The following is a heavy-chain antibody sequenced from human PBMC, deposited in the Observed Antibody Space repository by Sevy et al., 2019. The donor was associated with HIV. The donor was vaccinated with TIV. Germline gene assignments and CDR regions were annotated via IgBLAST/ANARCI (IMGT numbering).Heavy chain of an antibody. J-gene: IGHJ4*02. CDR2: ISSGTNTI. D-gene: IGHD3-10*01. Sequence: GGSLRLSCAASGFTFSTYSMNWVRQAPGKGLEWVSYISSGTNTIYYADSVKGRFTITRDNVKNSLYLQMNSLRDEDTAVYYCARDRGVRGVQFDYWGQGTLVTVSS. V-gene: IGHV3-48*02. CDR1: GFTFSTYS. CDR3: ARDRGVRGVQFDY.